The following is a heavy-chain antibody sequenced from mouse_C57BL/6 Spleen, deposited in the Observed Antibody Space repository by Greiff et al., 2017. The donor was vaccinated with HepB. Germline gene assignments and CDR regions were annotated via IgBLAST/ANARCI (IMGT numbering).Heavy chain of an antibody. J-gene: IGHJ4*01. CDR3: ARDPCYYDYSYYAMDY. V-gene: IGHV1-82*01. D-gene: IGHD2-4*01. Sequence: VQLQQSGPELVKPGASVKISCKASGYAFSSSWMNWVKQRPGKGLEWIGRIYPGDGDTNYNGKFKGKATLTADKSSSTAYMQLSSLTSEDSAVYFCARDPCYYDYSYYAMDYWGQGTSVTVSS. CDR1: GYAFSSSW. CDR2: IYPGDGDT.